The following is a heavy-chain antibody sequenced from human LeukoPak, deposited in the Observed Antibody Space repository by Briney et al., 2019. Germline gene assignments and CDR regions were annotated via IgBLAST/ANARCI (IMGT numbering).Heavy chain of an antibody. CDR2: IIPIFGTA. Sequence: SVKVSCKASGDTFSGYAISWVRQAPGQGLEWMGGIIPIFGTANYAQKFQGRVTITADKSTSTAYMELRSLRSDDTAVYYCARDVEPYVYGDYGRDYWGQGTLVTVSS. V-gene: IGHV1-69*06. CDR3: ARDVEPYVYGDYGRDY. J-gene: IGHJ4*02. CDR1: GDTFSGYA. D-gene: IGHD4-17*01.